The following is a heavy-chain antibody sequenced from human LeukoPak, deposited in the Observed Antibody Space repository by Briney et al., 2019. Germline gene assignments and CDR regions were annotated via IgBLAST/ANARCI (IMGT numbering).Heavy chain of an antibody. V-gene: IGHV4-34*01. CDR3: ARDPPSGDPTS. CDR1: GGSFSGYY. Sequence: SETLSLTCAVYGGSFSGYYWSWIRQPPGKGLEWIGEINHSGSTNYNPSLKSRVTISVDTSKNQFSLKLSSVTAADTAVYYCARDPPSGDPTSWGQGTLVTVSS. CDR2: INHSGST. J-gene: IGHJ4*02. D-gene: IGHD2-21*01.